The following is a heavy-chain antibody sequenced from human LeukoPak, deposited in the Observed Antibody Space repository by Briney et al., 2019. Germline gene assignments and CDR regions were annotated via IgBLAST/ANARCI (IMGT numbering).Heavy chain of an antibody. CDR2: INPNSGGT. V-gene: IGHV1-2*06. CDR3: ARVNGEQQLVYYYYGMDV. Sequence: GASVKVSCKASGYTFTGYYMHWVRQAPGQELEWMGRINPNSGGTNYAQKFQGRVTMTRDTSISTAYMELSRLRSDDTAVYYCARVNGEQQLVYYYYGMDVWGQGTTVTVSS. D-gene: IGHD6-13*01. CDR1: GYTFTGYY. J-gene: IGHJ6*02.